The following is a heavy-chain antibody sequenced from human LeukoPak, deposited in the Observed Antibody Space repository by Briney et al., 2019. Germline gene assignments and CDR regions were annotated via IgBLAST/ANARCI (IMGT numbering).Heavy chain of an antibody. D-gene: IGHD2-2*01. CDR2: IYYSGST. CDR1: GGSISSSSYY. V-gene: IGHV4-39*07. J-gene: IGHJ4*02. Sequence: SETLSLTCTVFGGSISSSSYYWGWIRQPPGKGLEWIGSIYYSGSTYYNPSLKSRVTMSVDTSKNQFSLKLSSVTAADTAVYYCARSPTLYSDIVVVPAASWYFDYWGQGTLVTVSS. CDR3: ARSPTLYSDIVVVPAASWYFDY.